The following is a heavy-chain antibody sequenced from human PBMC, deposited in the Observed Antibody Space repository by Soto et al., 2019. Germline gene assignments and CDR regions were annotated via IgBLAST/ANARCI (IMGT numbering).Heavy chain of an antibody. D-gene: IGHD4-17*01. CDR1: GYTFTSYG. J-gene: IGHJ4*02. CDR2: ISAYNGNT. V-gene: IGHV1-18*01. Sequence: QVQLVQSGAEVKKPGASVKVSCKASGYTFTSYGISWVRQAPGQGLEWMGWISAYNGNTNYAQKLQGRVTMTTDTSTNKDYMYLRSLRSDDTAVYYCARESTDGDFQFDYWGQGTLVTVSS. CDR3: ARESTDGDFQFDY.